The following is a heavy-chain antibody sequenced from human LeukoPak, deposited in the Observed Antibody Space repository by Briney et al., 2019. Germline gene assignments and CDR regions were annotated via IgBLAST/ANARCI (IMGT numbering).Heavy chain of an antibody. J-gene: IGHJ4*02. CDR3: ARGGGYYVFLH. CDR2: ITSRDGAT. Sequence: GGSLRLSCAASGFTFSDHYMTWIRQAPGKGLEWVSSITSRDGATFYADSVKGRFTISRDNAKNSLYLQMNSLRAEDTAVYYCARGGGYYVFLHWGQGTLVTVSS. V-gene: IGHV3-11*01. CDR1: GFTFSDHY. D-gene: IGHD3-22*01.